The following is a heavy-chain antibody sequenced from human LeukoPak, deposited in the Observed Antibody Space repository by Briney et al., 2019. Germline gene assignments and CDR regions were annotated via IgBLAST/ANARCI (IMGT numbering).Heavy chain of an antibody. CDR1: GGTFSSYA. D-gene: IGHD6-19*01. J-gene: IGHJ4*02. V-gene: IGHV1-69*05. Sequence: SVKVSCKASGGTFSSYAISWVRQAPGQGLEWMGRIIPIFGTANYAQKFQGRVTITTDKSTSTAYMELSSLRSEDTAVYYCASRYSSGWYYNGLDYWGQGTLVTVSS. CDR2: IIPIFGTA. CDR3: ASRYSSGWYYNGLDY.